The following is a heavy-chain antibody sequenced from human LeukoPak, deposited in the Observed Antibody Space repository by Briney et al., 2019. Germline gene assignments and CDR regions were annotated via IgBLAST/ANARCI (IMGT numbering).Heavy chain of an antibody. CDR1: GFTFSTYW. D-gene: IGHD6-6*01. CDR2: VNGDGSST. Sequence: PGGSLRLSCAASGFTFSTYWMHWVRQAPGKGLVWVSRVNGDGSSTNYADSVKGRFTVSRDNAKNTLYLQVNNLRAEDTAVYYCARGPNSNWSGLDFWGQGTLLTVSS. V-gene: IGHV3-74*01. J-gene: IGHJ4*02. CDR3: ARGPNSNWSGLDF.